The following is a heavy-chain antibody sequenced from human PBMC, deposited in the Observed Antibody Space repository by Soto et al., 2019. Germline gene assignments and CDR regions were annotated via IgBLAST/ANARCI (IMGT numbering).Heavy chain of an antibody. J-gene: IGHJ6*02. CDR2: VYTSGST. CDR3: ARSYRQCSSISCYYYPMDV. CDR1: GDSISPYY. Sequence: SETLSLTCTVSGDSISPYYWSWIRHPAGKGLEWIGRVYTSGSTIYNPSLESRVAMSVDTSNNQFSLKLTSVTAADTAVYYCARSYRQCSSISCYYYPMDVWGQGTTVTVSS. D-gene: IGHD2-2*01. V-gene: IGHV4-4*07.